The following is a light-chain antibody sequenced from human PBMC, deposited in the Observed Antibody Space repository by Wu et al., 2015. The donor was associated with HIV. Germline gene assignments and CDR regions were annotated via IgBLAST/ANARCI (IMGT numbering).Light chain of an antibody. CDR3: QQYVNSRT. CDR2: GAS. V-gene: IGKV3-20*01. CDR1: QSVSSSF. J-gene: IGKJ1*01. Sequence: EIVLTQSPGTLSLSPGERATLSCRASQSVSSSFLAWYQQKPGQAPRLLMYGASSRATGISDRFSVSGSGTDFTLTISRLEPEDFAVYYCQQYVNSRTFGQGTKVGIK.